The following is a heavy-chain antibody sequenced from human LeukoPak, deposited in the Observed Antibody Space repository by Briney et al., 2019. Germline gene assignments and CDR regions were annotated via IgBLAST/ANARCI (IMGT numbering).Heavy chain of an antibody. CDR2: INPNSGGT. V-gene: IGHV1-2*06. Sequence: ASVKVSCKASGYTFTGYYMHWVRQAPGQGLEWMGRINPNSGGTNYAQKFQGRATMTRDTSISTAYMELSRLRSDDTAVYYCARDLGAVAGYDYWGQGTLVTVSS. CDR3: ARDLGAVAGYDY. J-gene: IGHJ4*02. D-gene: IGHD6-19*01. CDR1: GYTFTGYY.